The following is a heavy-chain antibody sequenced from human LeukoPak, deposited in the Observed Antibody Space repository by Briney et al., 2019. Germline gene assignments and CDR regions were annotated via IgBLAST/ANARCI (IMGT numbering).Heavy chain of an antibody. Sequence: ASVKVSCKASGYTFTSYYMHWVRQAPGQGLEWMGIINPSGGSTSYAQKFQGRVTMTRDTSKNQFSLKLSSVTAADTAVYYCARGGDGYKGDYFDYWGQGTLVTVSS. V-gene: IGHV1-46*01. J-gene: IGHJ4*02. CDR1: GYTFTSYY. D-gene: IGHD5-24*01. CDR2: INPSGGST. CDR3: ARGGDGYKGDYFDY.